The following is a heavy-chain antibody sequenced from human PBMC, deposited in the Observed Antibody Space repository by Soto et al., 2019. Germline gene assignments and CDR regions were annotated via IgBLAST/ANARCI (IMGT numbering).Heavy chain of an antibody. J-gene: IGHJ4*02. CDR2: INAYNGYT. Sequence: GASVKGSCKASGYSFISYGINWVRQAPGQGLEWMGWINAYNGYTNYAQKLQGRVTLTADTSTSTAYMELRSLRSDDTAVYFCARDDSTNRVCYIRYWDQGTLGTVSS. CDR1: GYSFISYG. CDR3: ARDDSTNRVCYIRY. D-gene: IGHD2-8*01. V-gene: IGHV1-18*04.